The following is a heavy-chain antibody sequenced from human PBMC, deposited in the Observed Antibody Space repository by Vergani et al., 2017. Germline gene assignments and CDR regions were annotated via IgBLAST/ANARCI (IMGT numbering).Heavy chain of an antibody. CDR2: INPSGGST. J-gene: IGHJ4*02. V-gene: IGHV1-46*03. Sequence: QVQLVQSGAEVKKPGASAKVSCKASGYTFTSYYMHWVRQAPGQGLEWMGIINPSGGSTSYAQKFQGRVTMTRDTSTSTVYMELSSLRSEDTAVYYCARDSEDSSAAGLFDYWGQGTLVTVSS. D-gene: IGHD6-13*01. CDR3: ARDSEDSSAAGLFDY. CDR1: GYTFTSYY.